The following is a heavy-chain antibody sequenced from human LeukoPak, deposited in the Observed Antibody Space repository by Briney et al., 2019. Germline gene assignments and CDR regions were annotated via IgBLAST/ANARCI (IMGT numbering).Heavy chain of an antibody. Sequence: SVKVSCKASGYTFTTYAMNWVRQAPGQGLEWMGGIIPIFGTANYAQKFQGRVTITADESTSTAYMELSSLRSEDTAVYYCARDSKPRAVGAFDIWGQGTMVTVSS. CDR3: ARDSKPRAVGAFDI. D-gene: IGHD1-14*01. V-gene: IGHV1-69*13. CDR1: GYTFTTYA. J-gene: IGHJ3*02. CDR2: IIPIFGTA.